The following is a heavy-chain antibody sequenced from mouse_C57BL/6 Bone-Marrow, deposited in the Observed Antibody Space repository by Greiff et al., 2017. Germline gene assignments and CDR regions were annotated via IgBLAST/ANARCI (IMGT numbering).Heavy chain of an antibody. D-gene: IGHD1-1*01. Sequence: EVKLMESGPSLVRPSQTLSLTCTVTGFSINSACSWIWIRQFPGNNMGYIGFTFYSGITYSNPSLESRTYITLDTSKNQFSLKLRSVTTEDTATYYCARVVITTVAPYYCDYWGQGTTLTVSS. V-gene: IGHV3-3*01. CDR1: GFSINSACS. CDR2: TFYSGIT. J-gene: IGHJ2*01. CDR3: ARVVITTVAPYYCDY.